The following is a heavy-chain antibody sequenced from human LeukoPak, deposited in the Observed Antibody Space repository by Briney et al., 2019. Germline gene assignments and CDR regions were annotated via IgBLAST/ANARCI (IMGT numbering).Heavy chain of an antibody. CDR3: AKGSGSLGY. CDR1: GFTFSTYG. Sequence: GGTLRLSWAASGFTFSTYGMSWVRQAPGKGREWVSAISGSGGSTYYADSVKGRFTISRDNSKNTLYLQMNSLRAEDTAVYYCAKGSGSLGYWGQGTLVTVSS. J-gene: IGHJ4*02. V-gene: IGHV3-23*01. D-gene: IGHD1-26*01. CDR2: ISGSGGST.